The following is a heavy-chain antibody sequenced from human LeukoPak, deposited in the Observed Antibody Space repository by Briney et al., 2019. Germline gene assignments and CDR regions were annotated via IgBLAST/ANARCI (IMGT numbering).Heavy chain of an antibody. CDR2: IKQDGSEK. J-gene: IGHJ4*02. V-gene: IGHV3-7*01. CDR1: GFTFSSYW. D-gene: IGHD3-3*01. CDR3: ARTYYDFWSGSRTTYYFDY. Sequence: GGSLRLSCVGSGFTFSSYWMSWVRQAPGKGLEWVANIKQDGSEKYYVDSVKGRFTISRDNAKNSLYLQMNSLRAEDTAVYYCARTYYDFWSGSRTTYYFDYWGQGTLVTVSS.